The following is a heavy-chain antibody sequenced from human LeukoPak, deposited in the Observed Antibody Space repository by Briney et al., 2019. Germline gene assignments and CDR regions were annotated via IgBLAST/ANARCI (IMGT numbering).Heavy chain of an antibody. CDR1: GGTFSSYA. J-gene: IGHJ4*02. D-gene: IGHD6-19*01. V-gene: IGHV1-69*13. CDR3: ARGFGYSSGWSY. Sequence: ASVKVSCKASGGTFSSYAISWVRQAPGKGLEWMGGIIPIFGTANYAQKFQGRVTITADESTSTAYMELSSLRSEDTAVYYCARGFGYSSGWSYWGQGTLVTVSS. CDR2: IIPIFGTA.